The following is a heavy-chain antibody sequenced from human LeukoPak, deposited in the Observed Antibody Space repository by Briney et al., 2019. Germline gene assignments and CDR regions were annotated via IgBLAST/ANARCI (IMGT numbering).Heavy chain of an antibody. J-gene: IGHJ4*02. CDR3: AKNSVYYGSGSIRGDYFDY. D-gene: IGHD3-10*01. Sequence: GGSLRLSCAASGFTFSSYWMNWARQAPGKGLEWVSTINSVDINTYYADSVKGRFTISRDSSKNTLFLQMNSLRAEDTAVYYCAKNSVYYGSGSIRGDYFDYWGQGTLVTVSS. CDR2: INSVDINT. CDR1: GFTFSSYW. V-gene: IGHV3-23*01.